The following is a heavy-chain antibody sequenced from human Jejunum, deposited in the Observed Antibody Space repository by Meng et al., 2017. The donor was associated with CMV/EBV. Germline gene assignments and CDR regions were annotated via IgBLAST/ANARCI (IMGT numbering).Heavy chain of an antibody. V-gene: IGHV1-18*01. CDR1: G. CDR3: ARFFVFGADTSPPYYYGMDV. Sequence: GVSGGRQAPGQGLEWMGWLSGYNGDTKHAQRFQGSLTMTTETSTTTAFMELGSLTSDDTAIYYCARFFVFGADTSPPYYYGMDVWGQGTTVTVSS. J-gene: IGHJ6*02. D-gene: IGHD3-3*01. CDR2: LSGYNGDT.